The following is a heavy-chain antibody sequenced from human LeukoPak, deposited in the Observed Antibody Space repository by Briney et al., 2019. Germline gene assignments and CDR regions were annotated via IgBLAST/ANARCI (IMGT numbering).Heavy chain of an antibody. V-gene: IGHV4-30-4*08. CDR2: IYYSGST. CDR3: ARHVPAATHNWFDP. Sequence: SQTLSLTCTVSGGSISSGDYYWSWIRQPPGKGLEWIGYIYYSGSTYYIPSLKSRVTISVDTSKNQFSLKLSSVTAADTAVYYCARHVPAATHNWFDPWGQGTLVTVSS. D-gene: IGHD2-2*01. J-gene: IGHJ5*02. CDR1: GGSISSGDYY.